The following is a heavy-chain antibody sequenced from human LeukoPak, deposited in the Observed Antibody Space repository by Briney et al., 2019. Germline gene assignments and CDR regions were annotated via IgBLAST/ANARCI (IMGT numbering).Heavy chain of an antibody. J-gene: IGHJ4*02. Sequence: RGSLRLSCADSGFTFFSYGMYWVRPAPGKGLEWVGLISDDGMRKDYADSVKGRFTISRDNSKDTLYLQMNSLRAEDTAVYYCAKRPSDYGDYVSYFDDWGQGTLVTVSS. D-gene: IGHD4-17*01. CDR1: GFTFFSYG. CDR3: AKRPSDYGDYVSYFDD. V-gene: IGHV3-30*18. CDR2: ISDDGMRK.